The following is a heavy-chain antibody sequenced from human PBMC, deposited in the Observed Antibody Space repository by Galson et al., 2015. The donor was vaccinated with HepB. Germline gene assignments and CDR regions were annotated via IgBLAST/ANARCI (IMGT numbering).Heavy chain of an antibody. CDR3: ARAEGLRFFDR. CDR1: GGSVSSNKDY. D-gene: IGHD3-9*01. V-gene: IGHV4-61*01. CDR2: IFYDGATRYTHYTGST. J-gene: IGHJ4*02. Sequence: SETLSLTCTVSGGSVSSNKDYWSWIRQTPGNRLEWVGYIFYDGATRYTHYTGSTKYDPSLESRVTISADASKNQFSLKLISVTAADTAVYFCARAEGLRFFDRWGQGTLVTVSS.